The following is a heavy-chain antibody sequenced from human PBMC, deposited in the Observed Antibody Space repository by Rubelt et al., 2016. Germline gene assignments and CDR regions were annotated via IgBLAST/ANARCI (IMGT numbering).Heavy chain of an antibody. Sequence: QVQLQQWGAGLLKPSETLSLTCAVYGGSFSGYYWSWLRQPPGKGLEWIGEINHSGSTNYNQSLKSRVTRSVDTSKNQSALKLSCVTAAETAVYCCAGGLARAAAAPRRLWFDPWGQGTLVTVSS. CDR3: AGGLARAAAAPRRLWFDP. CDR2: INHSGST. D-gene: IGHD6-13*01. J-gene: IGHJ5*02. CDR1: GGSFSGYY. V-gene: IGHV4-34*01.